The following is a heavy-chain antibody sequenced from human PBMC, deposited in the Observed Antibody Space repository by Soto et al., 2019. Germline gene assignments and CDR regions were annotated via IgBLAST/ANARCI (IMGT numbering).Heavy chain of an antibody. CDR2: IYYSGST. CDR1: GGSISSYY. J-gene: IGHJ6*03. D-gene: IGHD3-10*01. V-gene: IGHV4-59*08. CDR3: ARHRQGSGSYYPYYYYYMDV. Sequence: PSETLSLTCTVSGGSISSYYWSWIRQPPGKGLDWIGYIYYSGSTNHNPSLKSRVTISVDTSKNQFSLKLSSVTAADTAVYYCARHRQGSGSYYPYYYYYMDVWGKGTTVTSP.